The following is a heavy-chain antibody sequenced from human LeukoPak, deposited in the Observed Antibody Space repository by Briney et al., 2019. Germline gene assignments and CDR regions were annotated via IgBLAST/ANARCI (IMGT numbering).Heavy chain of an antibody. J-gene: IGHJ6*03. CDR1: GYSISSGYY. D-gene: IGHD6-19*01. Sequence: SETLSLTCAVSGYSISSGYYWGWIRQPPGKGLEWIGSIYHSGSTYYNPSLKSRVTISVDTSKNQFSLKLSSVTAADTAVYYCARRGSVYYYYMDVWGKGTTVTASS. CDR2: IYHSGST. CDR3: ARRGSVYYYYMDV. V-gene: IGHV4-38-2*01.